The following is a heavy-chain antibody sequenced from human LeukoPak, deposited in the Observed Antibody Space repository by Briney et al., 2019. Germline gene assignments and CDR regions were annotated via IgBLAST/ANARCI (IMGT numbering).Heavy chain of an antibody. CDR1: GFTFSSSG. J-gene: IGHJ4*02. D-gene: IGHD1-1*01. Sequence: GGSLRLSCAASGFTFSSSGTHWVRQAPGKGLAWVAFLGHEGTNKYYADSVKGRSTISRDDSKNTLFLQMNSLRPEDTAVYYCAKDGHWTFDYWGQGTLVTVSS. CDR3: AKDGHWTFDY. V-gene: IGHV3-30*02. CDR2: LGHEGTNK.